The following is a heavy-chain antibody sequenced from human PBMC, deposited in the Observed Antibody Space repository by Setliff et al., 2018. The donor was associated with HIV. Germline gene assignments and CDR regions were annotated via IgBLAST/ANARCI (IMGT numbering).Heavy chain of an antibody. CDR3: AKEIMIMAGPWYFDL. Sequence: PGGSLRLSCAASGFTFSSYGMHWVRQAPGKGLEWVAVVAHDGSLQFYADSVQGRFTISRDNSKNTLYLQMSSLRTEDTAVYYCAKEIMIMAGPWYFDLWGRGTLVTVSS. V-gene: IGHV3-30*18. CDR1: GFTFSSYG. CDR2: VAHDGSLQ. J-gene: IGHJ2*01. D-gene: IGHD6-19*01.